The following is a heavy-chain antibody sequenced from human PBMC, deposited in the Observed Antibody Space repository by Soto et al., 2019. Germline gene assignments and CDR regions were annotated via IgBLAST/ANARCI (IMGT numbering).Heavy chain of an antibody. CDR2: IYHSGST. D-gene: IGHD6-19*01. CDR1: GGSISSGGYS. V-gene: IGHV4-30-2*01. Sequence: TSETLSLTCAVSGGSISSGGYSWSWIRQPPGKGLEWIGYIYHSGSTYYNPSLKSRVTISVDTSKNQFSLKLSSVTAADTAVYYCASQQWRATSTPYHFDYLGQGTQGTGST. J-gene: IGHJ4*02. CDR3: ASQQWRATSTPYHFDY.